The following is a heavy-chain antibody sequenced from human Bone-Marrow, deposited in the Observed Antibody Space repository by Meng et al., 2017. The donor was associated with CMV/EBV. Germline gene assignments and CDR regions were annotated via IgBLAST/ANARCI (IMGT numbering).Heavy chain of an antibody. CDR3: ARVGVVVVGAGDY. CDR1: GFTFSTYW. D-gene: IGHD1-26*01. J-gene: IGHJ4*02. V-gene: IGHV3-7*01. CDR2: LRQDGSQM. Sequence: GESLKIPCAASGFTFSTYWMSWVRQAPGKGLEWVANLRQDGSQMFYVDSVKGRFTISRDNAKNSLYLQMNSLRVEDTAVYYCARVGVVVVGAGDYWGQGTLVTVSS.